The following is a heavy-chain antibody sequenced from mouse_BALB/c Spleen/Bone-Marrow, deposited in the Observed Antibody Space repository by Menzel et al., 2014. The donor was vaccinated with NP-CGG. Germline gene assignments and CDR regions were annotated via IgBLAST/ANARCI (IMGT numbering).Heavy chain of an antibody. D-gene: IGHD1-1*01. CDR2: ISSGSSTI. J-gene: IGHJ2*01. CDR1: GFTFSSFG. V-gene: IGHV5-17*02. CDR3: ARSGSSSGYFDY. Sequence: EVKLVESGGGLVQPGGSRKLSCAASGFTFSSFGMHWVRQAPEKGLEWVAHISSGSSTIYYADTVMGRFTISRDNPKNTLFLQMTSLRSEDTAMYYCARSGSSSGYFDYWGQGTTLTVSS.